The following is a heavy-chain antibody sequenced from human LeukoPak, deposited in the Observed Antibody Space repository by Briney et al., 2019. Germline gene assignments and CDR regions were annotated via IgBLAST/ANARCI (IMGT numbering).Heavy chain of an antibody. D-gene: IGHD2-8*02. V-gene: IGHV3-23*01. Sequence: GGSLRLSCAASGFTFSSYAMSWVRQAPGKGLEWVSTIIGNGRSTYYGDSVKGRFTISRDNSKNTLSLQMNSLRAEDTVVYYCAKEYYVLLVYALGGSFDYWGRGTLVTVSS. CDR1: GFTFSSYA. J-gene: IGHJ4*02. CDR2: IIGNGRST. CDR3: AKEYYVLLVYALGGSFDY.